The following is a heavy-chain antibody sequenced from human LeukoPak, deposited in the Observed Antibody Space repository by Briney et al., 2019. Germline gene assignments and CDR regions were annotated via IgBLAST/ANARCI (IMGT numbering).Heavy chain of an antibody. CDR3: AADGESSGWYALGY. Sequence: SVKVSCKASGFTFTSSAMQWVRQARGQRLEWIGWIVVGSGNTNYAQKFQERVTITRDMSTSTAYMELSSLRSEDTAVYYCAADGESSGWYALGYWGQGTLVTVSS. J-gene: IGHJ4*02. V-gene: IGHV1-58*02. CDR1: GFTFTSSA. CDR2: IVVGSGNT. D-gene: IGHD6-19*01.